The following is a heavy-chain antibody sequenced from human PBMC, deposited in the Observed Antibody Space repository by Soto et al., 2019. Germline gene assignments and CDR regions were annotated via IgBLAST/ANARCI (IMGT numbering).Heavy chain of an antibody. CDR2: ISYDGSNK. Sequence: QVQLVESGGGVVQPGRSLRLSCAASGFTFSSYAMHWVRQAPGKGLEWVAVISYDGSNKYYADSVKGRFTISRDNSKNPLYLQRNRLRAEDTAVYYCARDYYRFNSGYGFSMDVWGQGTTVTVSS. D-gene: IGHD5-12*01. CDR1: GFTFSSYA. J-gene: IGHJ6*02. CDR3: ARDYYRFNSGYGFSMDV. V-gene: IGHV3-30-3*01.